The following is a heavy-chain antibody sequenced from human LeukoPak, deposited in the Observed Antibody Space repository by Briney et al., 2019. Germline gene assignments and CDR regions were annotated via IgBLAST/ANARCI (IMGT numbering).Heavy chain of an antibody. CDR1: GYNFISYY. V-gene: IGHV1-46*01. CDR2: INPSGGST. Sequence: GASVKVSCKASGYNFISYYMHWVRQAPGQGLEWMGIINPSGGSTSYAQKFQDRVTMTRDTSTSTVYMELSSLKSEDTAVYYCAREDVVLVDDLRYYYYGMDVWGQGTTVPVSS. J-gene: IGHJ6*02. CDR3: AREDVVLVDDLRYYYYGMDV. D-gene: IGHD1-26*01.